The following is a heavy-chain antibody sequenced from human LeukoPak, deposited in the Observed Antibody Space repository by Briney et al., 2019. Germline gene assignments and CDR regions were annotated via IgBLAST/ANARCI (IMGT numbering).Heavy chain of an antibody. V-gene: IGHV3-7*01. CDR1: GFTFSSYA. Sequence: GGSLRLSCTASGFTFSSYAMNWVRQAPGKELEWVANINPDESGKYYVDSVKGRFTISRDNAKNSLYFQINSLRAEDTAVYYCASGLYWGQGTLVTVSS. CDR2: INPDESGK. J-gene: IGHJ4*02. CDR3: ASGLY.